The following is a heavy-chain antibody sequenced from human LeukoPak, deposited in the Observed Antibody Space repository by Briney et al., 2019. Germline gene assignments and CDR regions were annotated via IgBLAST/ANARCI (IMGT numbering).Heavy chain of an antibody. CDR1: GGSFSGYY. J-gene: IGHJ4*02. V-gene: IGHV4-34*01. Sequence: SETLSLTCAVYGGSFSGYYWSWIRQPPGKGLEWIGEINHSGSTNYNPSLKSRVTISVDTSKNQFSLILSSVTAADTAVYYCAGGGLESSPYYFDYWGQGTLVTVSS. CDR2: INHSGST. D-gene: IGHD3-3*01. CDR3: AGGGLESSPYYFDY.